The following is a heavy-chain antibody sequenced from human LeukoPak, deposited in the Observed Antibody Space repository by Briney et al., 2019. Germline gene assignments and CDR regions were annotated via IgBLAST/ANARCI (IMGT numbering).Heavy chain of an antibody. J-gene: IGHJ5*01. Sequence: SETLSLTCTVSGGSVSNYYLNWIRQPPGKGLEWIGCIYYSGSINYNPSLKSRVTIPVDTSKKQFSLKLTSVTAAEAAVYCCAREENSYGFGFSGQGDLVSVSS. CDR1: GGSVSNYY. CDR2: IYYSGSI. V-gene: IGHV4-59*02. CDR3: AREENSYGFGF. D-gene: IGHD3-16*01.